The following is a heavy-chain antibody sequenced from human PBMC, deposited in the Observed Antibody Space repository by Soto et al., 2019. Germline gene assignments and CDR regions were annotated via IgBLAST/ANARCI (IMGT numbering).Heavy chain of an antibody. Sequence: PGDSLKISCKGSGYSFTSYWISWVRQMPGKGLEWMGRIDPSDSYPNYSPSLQGHVTISADKSVSTAYLQWSSMKASDPAIYSCARHSGCSGGSCYPVYYFGMDVWGQGTTVTVSS. CDR3: ARHSGCSGGSCYPVYYFGMDV. CDR2: IDPSDSYP. CDR1: GYSFTSYW. D-gene: IGHD2-15*01. V-gene: IGHV5-10-1*01. J-gene: IGHJ6*02.